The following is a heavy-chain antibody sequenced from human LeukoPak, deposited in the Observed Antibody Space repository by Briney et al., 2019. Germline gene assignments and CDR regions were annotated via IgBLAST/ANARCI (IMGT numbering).Heavy chain of an antibody. V-gene: IGHV1-18*01. CDR3: ARGYYGSGSYFLFDY. J-gene: IGHJ4*02. CDR1: GGTFSSYA. D-gene: IGHD3-10*01. Sequence: ASVKVSCKASGGTFSSYAISWVRHAPGQGLEWMGWISAYNGNTNYAQKHQGRVTMTTDTSTSTGYMELRSLRSDDTAVYYCARGYYGSGSYFLFDYWGQGTLVTVSS. CDR2: ISAYNGNT.